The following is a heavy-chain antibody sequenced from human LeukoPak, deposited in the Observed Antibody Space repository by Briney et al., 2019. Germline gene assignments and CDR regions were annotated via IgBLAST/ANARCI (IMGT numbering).Heavy chain of an antibody. V-gene: IGHV3-20*04. CDR2: INWNGGST. CDR1: GFTFDDYG. D-gene: IGHD6-13*01. CDR3: ARGGMDSSSWYGIDY. Sequence: PGGSLRLSCAASGFTFDDYGMSWVRQAPGKGLEWVSGINWNGGSTGYADSVKGRFTISRDNAKNSLYLQMNSLRAEDTALYYCARGGMDSSSWYGIDYWGQGTLVTVSS. J-gene: IGHJ4*02.